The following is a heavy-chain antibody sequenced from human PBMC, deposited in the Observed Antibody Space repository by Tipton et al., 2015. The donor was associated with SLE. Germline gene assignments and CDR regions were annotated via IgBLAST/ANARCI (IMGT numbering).Heavy chain of an antibody. CDR2: IRSKAYGGTT. J-gene: IGHJ6*02. Sequence: SLRLSCTASGFTFGDYAMSWVRQAPGKGLEWVGFIRSKAYGGTTEYAASVKGRFTISRDDSKSIAYLQMNSLKTEDTAVYYCTRVRYYGSGSLYYYYGMDVWGQGTTVTVSS. CDR3: TRVRYYGSGSLYYYYGMDV. CDR1: GFTFGDYA. V-gene: IGHV3-49*04. D-gene: IGHD3-10*01.